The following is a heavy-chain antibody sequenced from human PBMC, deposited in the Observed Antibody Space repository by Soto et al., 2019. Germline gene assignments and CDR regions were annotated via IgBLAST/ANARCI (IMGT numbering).Heavy chain of an antibody. CDR2: LSGGGSTT. D-gene: IGHD3-9*01. Sequence: EVQLLESGGGFVQPGESLRLSCAASGLTFSLSAMSWVRQAPGRGLDWVSSLSGGGSTTDYADSVKGRFTISRDNSKNTVHLQMNSLRAEDTAVYYCAKGPEYDILTGCDYWGQGALVTVYS. V-gene: IGHV3-23*01. J-gene: IGHJ4*02. CDR3: AKGPEYDILTGCDY. CDR1: GLTFSLSA.